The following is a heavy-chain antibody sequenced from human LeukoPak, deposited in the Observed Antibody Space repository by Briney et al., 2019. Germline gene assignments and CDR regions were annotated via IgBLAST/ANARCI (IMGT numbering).Heavy chain of an antibody. CDR2: IKQDGSEK. Sequence: PGGSLRLSCAASGFTFSSYWMSWVRQAPGKGLEWVANIKQDGSEKYYVDSVKGRFTISRDNAKNSLYLQMNSLRAEDTAVYYCARGIPNSPHMTTVPWWGQGTLVTVSS. CDR3: ARGIPNSPHMTTVPW. J-gene: IGHJ4*02. V-gene: IGHV3-7*01. CDR1: GFTFSSYW. D-gene: IGHD4-17*01.